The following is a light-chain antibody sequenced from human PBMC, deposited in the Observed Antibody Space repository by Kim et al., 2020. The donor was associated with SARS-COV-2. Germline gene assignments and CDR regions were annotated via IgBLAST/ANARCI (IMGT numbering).Light chain of an antibody. J-gene: IGKJ2*03. Sequence: RATLNCKSRQTVLYNSNNTNYLAWYQQKPGQAPKLLIYWASIREAGVSDRFSGSGSETDFTLTISSLQAEDVAVYYCQQYYSTPPSFGQGTKLEI. CDR1: QTVLYNSNNTNY. V-gene: IGKV4-1*01. CDR2: WAS. CDR3: QQYYSTPPS.